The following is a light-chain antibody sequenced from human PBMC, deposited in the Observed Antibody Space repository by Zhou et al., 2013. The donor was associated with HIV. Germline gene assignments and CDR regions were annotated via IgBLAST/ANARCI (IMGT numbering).Light chain of an antibody. Sequence: DIQMTQSPSSVSASVGDRVTITCRASQDISNWLAWYQQQPGKAPELLIYLASSLHSGSHQGSAAVDLGQNSLSPSAACSLKILLIYYCQQANTFPITFAKARLES. CDR3: QQANTFPIT. V-gene: IGKV1-12*01. CDR1: QDISNW. J-gene: IGKJ5*01. CDR2: LAS.